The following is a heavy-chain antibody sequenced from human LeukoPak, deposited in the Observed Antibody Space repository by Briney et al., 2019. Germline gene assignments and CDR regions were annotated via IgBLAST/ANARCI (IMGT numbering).Heavy chain of an antibody. J-gene: IGHJ5*02. CDR2: IWYDGSNK. Sequence: GGSLRLSCAASGFIFSSYGMHWVRQAPGKGLEWVAVIWYDGSNKYYADSVKGRFTISRDNSKNTLYLQMNSLRAEDTAVYYCVRKGYSYGFVNWFDLWGQGTLVTVSS. D-gene: IGHD5-18*01. CDR1: GFIFSSYG. V-gene: IGHV3-33*01. CDR3: VRKGYSYGFVNWFDL.